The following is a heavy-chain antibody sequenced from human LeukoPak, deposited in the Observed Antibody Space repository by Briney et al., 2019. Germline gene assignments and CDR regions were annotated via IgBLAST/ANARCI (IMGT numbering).Heavy chain of an antibody. J-gene: IGHJ4*02. CDR2: INPSGGST. Sequence: ASVKVSCKASGYTFTGYYMHWVRQAPGQGLEWMGIINPSGGSTSYAQKFQGRVTMTRDMSTSTVYMELSSLRSEDTAVYYCARGTRTRTCDYWGQGTLVTVSS. CDR3: ARGTRTRTCDY. D-gene: IGHD1-1*01. CDR1: GYTFTGYY. V-gene: IGHV1-46*01.